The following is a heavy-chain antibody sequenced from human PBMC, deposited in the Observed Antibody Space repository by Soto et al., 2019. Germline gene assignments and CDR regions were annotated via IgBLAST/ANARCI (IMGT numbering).Heavy chain of an antibody. J-gene: IGHJ3*02. Sequence: GGSLRLSCAASGFTFSSYWMSWVRQAPGKGLEWVANIKQDGSEKYYVDSVKGRFTISRDNAKNSLYLQMNSPRAEDTAVYYCARDSCSGGSCYSDDAFDIWGQGTMVTVSS. CDR2: IKQDGSEK. V-gene: IGHV3-7*03. CDR3: ARDSCSGGSCYSDDAFDI. D-gene: IGHD2-15*01. CDR1: GFTFSSYW.